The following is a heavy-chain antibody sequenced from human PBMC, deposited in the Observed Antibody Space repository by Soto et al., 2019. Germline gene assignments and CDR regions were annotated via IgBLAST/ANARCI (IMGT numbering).Heavy chain of an antibody. CDR1: GGSINAFF. V-gene: IGHV4-59*01. CDR2: IFYSGST. CDR3: ATQTGLYYYGLDV. J-gene: IGHJ6*02. Sequence: QVQLEESGPGLVKPSETLSLTCTVSGGSINAFFWSWVRQPPGKGLESIGYIFYSGSTNYNPSLKSRVTMSLDTSNTQFSLNLTSVTAADTAVYYCATQTGLYYYGLDVWGHGTMVAVSS.